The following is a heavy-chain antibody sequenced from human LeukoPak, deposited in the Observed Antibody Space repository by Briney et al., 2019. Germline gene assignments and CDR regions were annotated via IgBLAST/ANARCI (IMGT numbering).Heavy chain of an antibody. Sequence: GGSLRLSCAASGFTFSSYAMSWVRQAPGKGLEWVSAISGSGGSTYYADSVKGRFTISRDNSKNTLYLQMNSLRAEDTAVYYCAKTTRLVLSGCLDYWGQGTLVTVSS. D-gene: IGHD6-19*01. CDR1: GFTFSSYA. CDR3: AKTTRLVLSGCLDY. J-gene: IGHJ4*02. V-gene: IGHV3-23*01. CDR2: ISGSGGST.